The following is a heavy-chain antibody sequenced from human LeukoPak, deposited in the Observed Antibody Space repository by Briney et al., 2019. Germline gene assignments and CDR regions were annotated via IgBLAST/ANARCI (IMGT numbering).Heavy chain of an antibody. D-gene: IGHD3-9*01. Sequence: PSETLSLTCTVSGGSISSYYWSWIRLPPGKGLEWIGYLSKSGNTNYSPSLKSLVTIFGDTSKNQFFLKLSSVTAADTAVYYCARARYVNSFYAFDIWGQGTLVTVSS. CDR1: GGSISSYY. J-gene: IGHJ3*02. V-gene: IGHV4-59*01. CDR3: ARARYVNSFYAFDI. CDR2: LSKSGNT.